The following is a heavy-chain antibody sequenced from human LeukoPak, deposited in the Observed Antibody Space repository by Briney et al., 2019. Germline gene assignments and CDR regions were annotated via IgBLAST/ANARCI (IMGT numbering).Heavy chain of an antibody. Sequence: GGSLRLSCAASGFTFSSYSMNWVRQAPGKGLEWVSYISSSSSTIYYADSVKGRFTISRDNAKNTLYLQMNSLRAEDTAVYYCARAGRGLRYFDWLTYDYWGQGTLVTVSS. CDR3: ARAGRGLRYFDWLTYDY. CDR1: GFTFSSYS. D-gene: IGHD3-9*01. J-gene: IGHJ4*02. V-gene: IGHV3-48*04. CDR2: ISSSSSTI.